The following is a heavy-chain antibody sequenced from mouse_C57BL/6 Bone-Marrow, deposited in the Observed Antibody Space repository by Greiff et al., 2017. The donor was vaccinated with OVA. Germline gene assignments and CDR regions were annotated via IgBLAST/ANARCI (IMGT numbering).Heavy chain of an antibody. CDR2: IDPEDGDT. CDR3: TRGGTTVPYYFDY. CDR1: GFNIKDYY. J-gene: IGHJ2*01. D-gene: IGHD1-1*01. V-gene: IGHV14-1*01. Sequence: EVKLLESGAELVRPGASVKLSCTASGFNIKDYYMHWVKQRPEQGLEWIGRIDPEDGDTEYAPKFQGKATMTADTSSNTAYLQLSSLTSEDTAVYYCTRGGTTVPYYFDYWGQGTTLTVSS.